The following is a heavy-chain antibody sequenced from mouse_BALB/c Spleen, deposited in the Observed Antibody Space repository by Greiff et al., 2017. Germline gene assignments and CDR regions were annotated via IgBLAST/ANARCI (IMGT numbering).Heavy chain of an antibody. Sequence: DVMLVESGGGLVQPGGSRKLSCAASGFTFSSFGMHWVRQAPEKGLEWVAYISSGSSTIYYADTVKGRFTISRDNPKNTLFLQMTSLRSEDTAMYYCARFYDYDVAYWGQGTLVTVSA. CDR1: GFTFSSFG. V-gene: IGHV5-17*02. J-gene: IGHJ3*01. CDR2: ISSGSSTI. CDR3: ARFYDYDVAY. D-gene: IGHD2-4*01.